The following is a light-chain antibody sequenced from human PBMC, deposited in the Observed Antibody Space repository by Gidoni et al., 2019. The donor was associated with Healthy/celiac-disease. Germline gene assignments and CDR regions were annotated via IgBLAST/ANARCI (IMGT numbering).Light chain of an antibody. J-gene: IGKJ2*01. Sequence: DIQMTQSPSTLSAAVGDRVTITCRASQSISSWLAVYQQKPGKAPKLLVYKASSLESGVPSRFSGSGSGTEFSLPISSLQPDDFATYYCQQYNSYPYTFGQGTKLEIK. CDR3: QQYNSYPYT. V-gene: IGKV1-5*03. CDR1: QSISSW. CDR2: KAS.